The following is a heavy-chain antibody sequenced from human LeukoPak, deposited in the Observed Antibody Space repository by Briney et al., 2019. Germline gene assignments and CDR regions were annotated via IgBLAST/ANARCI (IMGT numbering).Heavy chain of an antibody. CDR3: ARDDYYDSSGYSFDY. CDR1: GFTFSGYG. V-gene: IGHV3-30*02. Sequence: GGSLRLSCAASGFTFSGYGMHWVRQAPGKGLEWVAFIQYDGSNKYYADSVKGRFTISRDNAKNTLYLQMNSLRAEDTAVYYCARDDYYDSSGYSFDYWGQGTLVTVSS. D-gene: IGHD3-22*01. CDR2: IQYDGSNK. J-gene: IGHJ4*02.